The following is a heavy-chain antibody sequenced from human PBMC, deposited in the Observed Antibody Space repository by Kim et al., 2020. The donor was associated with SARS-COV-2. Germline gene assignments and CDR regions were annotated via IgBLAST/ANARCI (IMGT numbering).Heavy chain of an antibody. D-gene: IGHD6-6*01. CDR1: GDSISTGSYY. J-gene: IGHJ4*01. V-gene: IGHV4-61*02. CDR2: VYTSGST. Sequence: SETLSLTCTVSGDSISTGSYYWSWIRQSAGKGLEWIGRVYTSGSTNYNPSLRSRLSMSIDTSKNQFSLNLASVTAADTAVYFCVSNEVSRRTFDYWGRGTLVTVSS. CDR3: VSNEVSRRTFDY.